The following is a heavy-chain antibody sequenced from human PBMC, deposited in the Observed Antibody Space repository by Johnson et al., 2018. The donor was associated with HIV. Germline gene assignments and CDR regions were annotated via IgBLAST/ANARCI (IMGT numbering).Heavy chain of an antibody. CDR2: ISYDGSNK. CDR3: AREGGVTIFGVVISPDALDI. J-gene: IGHJ3*02. CDR1: GFTFSSYA. V-gene: IGHV3-30-3*01. Sequence: VQLVESGGGVVQPGRSLRLSCAAYGFTFSSYAMHWVRQAPGKGLEWVAVISYDGSNKYYADSVKGRFTISRDNSKNTLYLQMNSLRAEDTAVYYCAREGGVTIFGVVISPDALDIWGQGTMVTVSS. D-gene: IGHD3-3*01.